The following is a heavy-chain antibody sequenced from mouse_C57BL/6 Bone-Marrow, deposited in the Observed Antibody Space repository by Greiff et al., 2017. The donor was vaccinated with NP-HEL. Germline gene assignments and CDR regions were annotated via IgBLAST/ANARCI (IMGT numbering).Heavy chain of an antibody. CDR3: ARIDDWFAY. CDR1: GYTFTDYY. Sequence: VQLQQSGPVLVKPGASVKMSCKASGYTFTDYYMNWVKQSHGKSLEWIGVINPYNGGTSYNQKFKGKATLTVDKSSSTAYMELNSLTSEDSAVYYCARIDDWFAYWGQGTLVTVSA. V-gene: IGHV1-19*01. CDR2: INPYNGGT. J-gene: IGHJ3*01.